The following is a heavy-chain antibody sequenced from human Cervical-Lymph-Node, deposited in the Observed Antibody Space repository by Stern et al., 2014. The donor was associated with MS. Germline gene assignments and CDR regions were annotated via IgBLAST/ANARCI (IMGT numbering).Heavy chain of an antibody. CDR3: ARVSYDFWSGYYTVDV. CDR1: GGSISSGGYY. Sequence: QVQLQESGPGLVQPSQTLSLTCTVSGGSISSGGYYWSWIRQHPGKGLEWIGYIYYSGSTYCNPSIKRRVTISVDTSKNQFSLKLSSVTAADTAVYYCARVSYDFWSGYYTVDVWGQGTTVTVSS. D-gene: IGHD3-3*01. CDR2: IYYSGST. J-gene: IGHJ6*02. V-gene: IGHV4-31*03.